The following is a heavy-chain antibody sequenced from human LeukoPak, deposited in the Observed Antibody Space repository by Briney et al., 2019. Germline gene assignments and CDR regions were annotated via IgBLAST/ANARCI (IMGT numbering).Heavy chain of an antibody. CDR1: GGSISSYF. Sequence: PSETLSLTCTVSGGSISSYFWSWIRQPPGKGLEWIGYISYSGSTNYNPSLKSRVSISVDTSKNQFSLQLYSLTAADTAVYYCARDLRMGGPWRQFDYWGQGTLVTVSS. CDR2: ISYSGST. CDR3: ARDLRMGGPWRQFDY. J-gene: IGHJ4*02. D-gene: IGHD3-16*01. V-gene: IGHV4-59*12.